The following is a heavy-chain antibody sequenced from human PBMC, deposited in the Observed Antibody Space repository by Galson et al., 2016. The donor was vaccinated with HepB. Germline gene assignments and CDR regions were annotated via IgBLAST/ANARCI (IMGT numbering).Heavy chain of an antibody. Sequence: SETLSLTCTVSGGSISGTPYFWGWIRQPPGKGLEWIGNMYYGGGTFYIPSLKSRVTISEDTSRTQLSLKLSSVTAADTAAYHCGRRHEDRHFDLWGRGTLVTVSS. J-gene: IGHJ2*01. D-gene: IGHD2-15*01. V-gene: IGHV4-39*01. CDR3: GRRHEDRHFDL. CDR1: GGSISGTPYF. CDR2: MYYGGGT.